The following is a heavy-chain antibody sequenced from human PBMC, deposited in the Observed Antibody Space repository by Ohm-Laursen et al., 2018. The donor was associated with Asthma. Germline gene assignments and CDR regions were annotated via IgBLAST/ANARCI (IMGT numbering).Heavy chain of an antibody. CDR2: ISSSSSYI. D-gene: IGHD3-22*01. Sequence: SLRLSCAASGFTFSSYSMNWVRQAPGKGLEWVSSISSSSSYIYYADSVKGRFTISRDNAKNSLYLQMNSLRAEDTAVYYCARARHTSYEESSGYYCFDYWGQGTLVTVSS. V-gene: IGHV3-21*01. CDR3: ARARHTSYEESSGYYCFDY. CDR1: GFTFSSYS. J-gene: IGHJ4*02.